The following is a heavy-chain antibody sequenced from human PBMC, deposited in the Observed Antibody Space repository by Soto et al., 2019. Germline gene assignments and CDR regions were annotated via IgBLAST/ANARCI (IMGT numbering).Heavy chain of an antibody. V-gene: IGHV1-18*04. CDR3: PRVYEAARPGNWFDP. Sequence: QVQLVQSGAEVKKPGASVKVSCKASGYTFTSYGISWVRQAPGQGLEWMGWISAYNGNTNYAQKLQGRVTMTTDTSTSKAYMELRSLRSDDTAVYSCPRVYEAARPGNWFDPWGQGTLVTVSS. CDR2: ISAYNGNT. J-gene: IGHJ5*02. D-gene: IGHD6-6*01. CDR1: GYTFTSYG.